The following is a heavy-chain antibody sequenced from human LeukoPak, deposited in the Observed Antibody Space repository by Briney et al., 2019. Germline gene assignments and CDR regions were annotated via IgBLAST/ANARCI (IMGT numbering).Heavy chain of an antibody. CDR1: GFTFSNAW. Sequence: GGSLRLSCAASGFTFSNAWMSWVRQAPGKGLEWVGRIKSKTDGGTTDYAAPVKGRFTISRDDSKSTLYLQMNSLKTEDTAVYYCTTDRHYYDSSGYYSVGYWGQGALVTVSS. CDR2: IKSKTDGGTT. CDR3: TTDRHYYDSSGYYSVGY. D-gene: IGHD3-22*01. J-gene: IGHJ4*02. V-gene: IGHV3-15*01.